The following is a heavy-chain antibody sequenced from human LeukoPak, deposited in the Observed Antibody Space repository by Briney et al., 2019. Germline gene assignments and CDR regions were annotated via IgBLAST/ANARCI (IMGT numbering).Heavy chain of an antibody. CDR1: GYTFTGYY. CDR3: ARAAGSRIYWYFDL. J-gene: IGHJ2*01. CDR2: INPNSGGT. D-gene: IGHD1-14*01. V-gene: IGHV1-2*02. Sequence: ASVKVSCKASGYTFTGYYMHWVRQAPGQGLEWMGWINPNSGGTNYAQKFQGRVIMTRDTSISTAYMELSRLRSDDTAVYYCARAAGSRIYWYFDLWGRGTLVTVSS.